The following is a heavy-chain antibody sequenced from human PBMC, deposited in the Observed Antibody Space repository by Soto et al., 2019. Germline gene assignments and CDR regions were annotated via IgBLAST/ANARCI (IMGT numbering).Heavy chain of an antibody. CDR2: ITPFNGNT. Sequence: ASVKVSCKASGYTFTYRYLHWVRQAPGQALEWMGWITPFNGNTNYAQKFQDRVTISVDTSKTQFSLKLSSVTAVDTAVYYCARKGPTRYNYYGMDVWGQGTTVTVSS. CDR3: ARKGPTRYNYYGMDV. J-gene: IGHJ6*02. V-gene: IGHV1-45*01. CDR1: GYTFTYRY. D-gene: IGHD2-2*01.